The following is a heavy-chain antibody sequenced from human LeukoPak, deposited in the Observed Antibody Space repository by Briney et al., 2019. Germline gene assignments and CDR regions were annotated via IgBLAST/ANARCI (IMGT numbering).Heavy chain of an antibody. CDR3: ARDYYDSSGYYYYFDY. CDR1: GYTFTSYG. V-gene: IGHV1-18*01. J-gene: IGHJ4*02. D-gene: IGHD3-22*01. Sequence: GASVKVSCKASGYTFTSYGISWVRQAPGQGLEWMGWISAYNGNTNYAQKLQGRVTMTTDTSTSTAYMEPRSLRSDDTAVYYCARDYYDSSGYYYYFDYWGQGTLVTVSS. CDR2: ISAYNGNT.